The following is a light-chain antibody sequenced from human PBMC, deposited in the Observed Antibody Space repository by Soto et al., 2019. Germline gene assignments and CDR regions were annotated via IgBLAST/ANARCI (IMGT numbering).Light chain of an antibody. CDR1: QSVSSN. Sequence: EIVLIQSPATLSLSPGERATLSCRASQSVSSNLAWYQQNPGQAPRLLIFDASKRDTGIPVRFSGSGSGTDFTLTISSLEPEDFTVYYCQQHSDWPLTFGGGTSVEIK. CDR2: DAS. V-gene: IGKV3-11*01. CDR3: QQHSDWPLT. J-gene: IGKJ4*01.